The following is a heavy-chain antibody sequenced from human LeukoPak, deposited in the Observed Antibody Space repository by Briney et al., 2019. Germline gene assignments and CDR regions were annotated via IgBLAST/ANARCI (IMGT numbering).Heavy chain of an antibody. V-gene: IGHV3-74*01. Sequence: GGSLRLSCAVSGFTFNKYYMHWVRQAPGKGLVWVSRISSDGCNTNYADSVKGRFTLSRDNAKNALYLQKNCLRAVDTAVYYCISVPYWGRGALVTVFS. CDR3: ISVPY. J-gene: IGHJ4*02. CDR2: ISSDGCNT. CDR1: GFTFNKYY.